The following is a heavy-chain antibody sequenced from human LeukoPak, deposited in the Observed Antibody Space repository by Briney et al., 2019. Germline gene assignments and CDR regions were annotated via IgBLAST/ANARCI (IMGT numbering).Heavy chain of an antibody. Sequence: GGSLRLSCAASGFTFSSYGMHWVRQAPGKGLEWVAVISYDGSNKYYADSVKGRFTISRDNSKNTLYLQMNSLRAEDTAVYYCAKDPFYRGYSYGSYYFDYWGQGTLVTVSS. CDR1: GFTFSSYG. J-gene: IGHJ4*02. CDR2: ISYDGSNK. V-gene: IGHV3-30*18. CDR3: AKDPFYRGYSYGSYYFDY. D-gene: IGHD5-18*01.